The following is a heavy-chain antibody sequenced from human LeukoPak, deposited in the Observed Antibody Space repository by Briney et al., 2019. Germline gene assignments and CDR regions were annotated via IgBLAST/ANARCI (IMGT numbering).Heavy chain of an antibody. V-gene: IGHV3-53*05. CDR1: GFTVSSNY. CDR3: ARVDTTLSYKLDY. Sequence: GGSLRLSCAASGFTVSSNYMSWVRQAPGKGLEWVSIIYSDGSTYYADSVEGRFTISRDSSKNTVYVQMDNLRPEDTAVYYCARVDTTLSYKLDYWGQGTLVTVSS. D-gene: IGHD1-1*01. J-gene: IGHJ4*02. CDR2: IYSDGST.